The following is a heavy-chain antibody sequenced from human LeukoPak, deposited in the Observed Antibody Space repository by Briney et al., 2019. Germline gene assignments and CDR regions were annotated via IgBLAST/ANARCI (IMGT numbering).Heavy chain of an antibody. CDR3: ARRLEVTSYSPFDY. CDR2: VSSSSSYI. Sequence: GRALRLSCAACGLTLRRYSMNWVRQAPGRGLEWGSSVSSSSSYIYCADSVKGRFTISRDNAKNSLHLQMNSLRAEDTAVYYCARRLEVTSYSPFDYWGQGTLVTVSS. J-gene: IGHJ4*02. V-gene: IGHV3-21*01. CDR1: GLTLRRYS. D-gene: IGHD1-26*01.